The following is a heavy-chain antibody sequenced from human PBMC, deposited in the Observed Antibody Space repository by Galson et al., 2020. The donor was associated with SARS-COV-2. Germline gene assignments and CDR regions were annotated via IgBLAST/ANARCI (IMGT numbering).Heavy chain of an antibody. V-gene: IGHV1-24*01. Sequence: ASVKVSCKLSGHTLTELSMHWVRQAPGKGLEWLGSFDPQDGETIYAHKFQGRVTMTEDTSTETAYLELSSLRSDDTAVYYCATWGVVVITYAFDIWGQGTMVTVSS. CDR3: ATWGVVVITYAFDI. CDR2: FDPQDGET. D-gene: IGHD3-22*01. CDR1: GHTLTELS. J-gene: IGHJ3*02.